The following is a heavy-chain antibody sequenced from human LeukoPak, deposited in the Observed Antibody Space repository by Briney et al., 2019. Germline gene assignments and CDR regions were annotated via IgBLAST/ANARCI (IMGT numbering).Heavy chain of an antibody. J-gene: IGHJ4*02. Sequence: SETLSLTCTVSGGSISSRRYYWGWIRQPPGQGLEWIGSIYNSGITYYDPSLKSRVTISVDTSKNQFSLNLISVTAADTAVYYCARHVGRAGDEPYFDYWGQGALVTVSS. CDR2: IYNSGIT. D-gene: IGHD4-17*01. CDR1: GGSISSRRYY. CDR3: ARHVGRAGDEPYFDY. V-gene: IGHV4-39*01.